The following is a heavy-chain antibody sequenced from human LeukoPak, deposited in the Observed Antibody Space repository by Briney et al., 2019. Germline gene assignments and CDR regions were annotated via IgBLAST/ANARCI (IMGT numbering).Heavy chain of an antibody. CDR1: GFTVSSNY. V-gene: IGHV3-53*01. Sequence: PGGSLRLSCAASGFTVSSNYMSWVRQAPGKGLEWVSVIYSGGSTYYADSVKGRFTISRDNSKNTLYLQMNSLRAEDTAVYYCARDLAGSGSYHLDYWGQGTLVTVSS. CDR3: ARDLAGSGSYHLDY. D-gene: IGHD3-10*01. CDR2: IYSGGST. J-gene: IGHJ4*02.